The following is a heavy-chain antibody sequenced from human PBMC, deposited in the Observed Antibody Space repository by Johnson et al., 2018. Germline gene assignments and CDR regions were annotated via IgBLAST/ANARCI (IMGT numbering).Heavy chain of an antibody. V-gene: IGHV4-34*11. CDR3: ARDKAGATQGAYYYYGMDV. J-gene: IGHJ6*02. CDR2: IYYSGST. Sequence: QVQLQQWGAGLLKPSETLSLTCAVYGGSFSDYYWSWIRQPPGKGLEWIGYIYYSGSTNYNPSLKSRVTIPVETSKNPFSLKLSSVTAADTAVYYGARDKAGATQGAYYYYGMDVWGQGTTVTVSS. CDR1: GGSFSDYY. D-gene: IGHD1-26*01.